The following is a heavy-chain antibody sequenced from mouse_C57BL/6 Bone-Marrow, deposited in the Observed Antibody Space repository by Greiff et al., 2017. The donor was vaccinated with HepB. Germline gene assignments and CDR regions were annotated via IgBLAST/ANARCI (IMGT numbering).Heavy chain of an antibody. J-gene: IGHJ3*01. Sequence: QVQLQQSGPELVKPGASVKISCKASGYAFSSSWMNWVKQRPGKGLEWIGRIYPGDGDTNYNGKFKGKATLTADKSSSTAYMQLSSLTSEDSAVYFCARWDYGSSSFAYWGQGTLVTVSA. CDR1: GYAFSSSW. D-gene: IGHD1-1*01. CDR3: ARWDYGSSSFAY. V-gene: IGHV1-82*01. CDR2: IYPGDGDT.